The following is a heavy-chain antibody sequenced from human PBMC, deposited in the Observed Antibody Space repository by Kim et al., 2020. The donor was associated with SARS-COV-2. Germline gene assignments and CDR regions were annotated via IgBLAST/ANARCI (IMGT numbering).Heavy chain of an antibody. J-gene: IGHJ5*02. V-gene: IGHV3-23*01. D-gene: IGHD3-16*01. CDR3: AKYLWP. Sequence: GRGGSQYYAQSVKGRFTISRDHSKNTLCLQMDSLRAEDTAVYYCAKYLWPWGQGTLVTVSS. CDR2: GRGGSQ.